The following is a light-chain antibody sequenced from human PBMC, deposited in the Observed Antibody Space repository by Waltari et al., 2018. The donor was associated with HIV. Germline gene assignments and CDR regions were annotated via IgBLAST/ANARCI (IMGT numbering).Light chain of an antibody. CDR3: QQYSSSSLT. J-gene: IGKJ4*01. CDR1: QSVSSSY. Sequence: EIVLTQSPGTLSLSSGERATLSCRASQSVSSSYLAWYQKKPGQAPRLLIYGASSRATDIPDRFSGSGSGTDFTLTISRLEPTDSAVYYCQQYSSSSLTFGGGTKVEIK. V-gene: IGKV3-20*01. CDR2: GAS.